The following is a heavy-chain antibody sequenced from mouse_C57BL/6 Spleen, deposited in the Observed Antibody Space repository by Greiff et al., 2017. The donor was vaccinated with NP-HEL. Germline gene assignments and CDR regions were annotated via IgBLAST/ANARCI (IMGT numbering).Heavy chain of an antibody. CDR2: INPNNGGT. D-gene: IGHD2-3*01. J-gene: IGHJ4*01. CDR1: GYTFTDYY. V-gene: IGHV1-26*01. Sequence: EVQLQQSGPELVKPGASVKISCKASGYTFTDYYMNWVKQSHGKSLEWIGDINPNNGGTSYNQKFKGKATLTVDKSYSTAYMELRSLTSEDSAVYYCARRGGYDGYTAMDYWGQGTSVTVSS. CDR3: ARRGGYDGYTAMDY.